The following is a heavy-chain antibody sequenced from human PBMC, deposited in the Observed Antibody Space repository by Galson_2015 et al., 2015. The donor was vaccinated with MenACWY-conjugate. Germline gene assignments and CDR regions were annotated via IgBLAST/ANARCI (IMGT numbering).Heavy chain of an antibody. J-gene: IGHJ6*02. V-gene: IGHV3-30-3*01. D-gene: IGHD2-15*01. CDR1: GFTFSAYA. Sequence: SLRLSCAASGFTFSAYAMHWVRQAPGKGLEWVAVISYDGTRKFYADSVKGRFTISRDNPKNTLYLQMNSLRVEDTAIYYCARGCSGGSCSVYWGQGTTVTVSS. CDR3: ARGCSGGSCSVY. CDR2: ISYDGTRK.